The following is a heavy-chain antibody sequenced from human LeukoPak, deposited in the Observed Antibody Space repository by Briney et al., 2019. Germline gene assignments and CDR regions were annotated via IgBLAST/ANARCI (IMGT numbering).Heavy chain of an antibody. Sequence: ASVKVSCKASGYTFTSYDINWVRKATGQGLEWKGWMNPNSGNTGYAQKFQGRVTMTRNTSISTAYMELSSLRSEDTAVYYCARGSEYYDRSGYGNWFDPWGQGTLVTVSS. CDR1: GYTFTSYD. D-gene: IGHD3-22*01. CDR3: ARGSEYYDRSGYGNWFDP. CDR2: MNPNSGNT. J-gene: IGHJ5*02. V-gene: IGHV1-8*01.